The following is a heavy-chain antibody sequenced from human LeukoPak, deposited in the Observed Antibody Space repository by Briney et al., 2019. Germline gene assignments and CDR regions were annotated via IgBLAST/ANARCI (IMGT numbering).Heavy chain of an antibody. CDR1: GFTYGTYA. D-gene: IGHD2-2*02. J-gene: IGHJ4*02. V-gene: IGHV3-23*01. CDR3: ANLGKYCSGFSCYK. CDR2: ISDTGAAT. Sequence: GGSLRLSCAASGFTYGTYAVSWVRQAPGKGLDWVSAISDTGAATYYADSVRGRFTVSRDNSINTVYLQMNSLRAEDTAVYYCANLGKYCSGFSCYKWGQGTLVTVSS.